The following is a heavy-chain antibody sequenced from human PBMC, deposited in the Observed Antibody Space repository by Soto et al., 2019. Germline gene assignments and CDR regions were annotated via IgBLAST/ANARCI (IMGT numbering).Heavy chain of an antibody. CDR2: INPNSGGT. D-gene: IGHD4-17*01. Sequence: APVKVSCKASGYTFTGYYMHWVRRAPGQGLEWMGWINPNSGGTNYAQKFQGWVTMTRDTSISTAYMELSRLRSDDTAVYYCARDRHYGDYVFDPWGQGTLVTVSS. V-gene: IGHV1-2*04. CDR3: ARDRHYGDYVFDP. J-gene: IGHJ5*02. CDR1: GYTFTGYY.